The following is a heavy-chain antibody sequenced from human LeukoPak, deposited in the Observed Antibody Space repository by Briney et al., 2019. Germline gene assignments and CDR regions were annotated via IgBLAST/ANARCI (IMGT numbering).Heavy chain of an antibody. J-gene: IGHJ5*02. CDR3: AIKVVVPAASAVDTAMGGYNWFDP. V-gene: IGHV4-38-2*02. Sequence: SETLSLTCTVSGYSISSGYYWGWIRQPPGKGLEWIGSIYHSGSTYYNPSLKSRVTISVDTSKNQFSLKLSSVTAADTAVYYCAIKVVVPAASAVDTAMGGYNWFDPWGQGTLVTVSS. CDR2: IYHSGST. D-gene: IGHD2-2*01. CDR1: GYSISSGYY.